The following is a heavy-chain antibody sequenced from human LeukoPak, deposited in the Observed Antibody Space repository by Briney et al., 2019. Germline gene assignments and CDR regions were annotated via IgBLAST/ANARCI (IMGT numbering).Heavy chain of an antibody. CDR3: ARDWGTYFDY. CDR1: GGSISSGGSR. D-gene: IGHD7-27*01. CDR2: IYYSGST. J-gene: IGHJ4*02. V-gene: IGHV4-31*03. Sequence: SETLSLTCNVSGGSISSGGSRWSWIRQHPGKGLEWIGYIYYSGSTYYNPSLESRLTMSVDTSKNQFSLHLTSVTAADTAVYYCARDWGTYFDYWGQGTPVTVSS.